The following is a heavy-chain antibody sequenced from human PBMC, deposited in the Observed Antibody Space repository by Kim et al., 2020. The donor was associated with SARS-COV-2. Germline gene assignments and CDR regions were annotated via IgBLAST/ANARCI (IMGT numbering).Heavy chain of an antibody. CDR3: ARSARFGERAGWFDP. CDR2: INHSGST. J-gene: IGHJ5*02. D-gene: IGHD3-10*01. Sequence: SETLSLTCAVYGGSFSGYYWSWIRQPPGKGLEWIGEINHSGSTNYNPSLKSRVTISVDTSKNQFSLKLSSVTAADTAVYYCARSARFGERAGWFDPWGQG. V-gene: IGHV4-34*01. CDR1: GGSFSGYY.